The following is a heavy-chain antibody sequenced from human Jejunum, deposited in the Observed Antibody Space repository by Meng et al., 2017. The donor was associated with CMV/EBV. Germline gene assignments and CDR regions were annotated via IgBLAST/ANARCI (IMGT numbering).Heavy chain of an antibody. J-gene: IGHJ4*02. CDR2: IYPGASET. CDR3: ARLHSGSYEALY. Sequence: CQDSVYSFTSYWIRWVRQMPGECLEWMGIIYPGASETTYSPSFQGQVTISADKSINTAYLQWSSLKASDTATYYCARLHSGSYEALYWGQGTLVTVSS. V-gene: IGHV5-51*01. CDR1: VYSFTSYW. D-gene: IGHD1-26*01.